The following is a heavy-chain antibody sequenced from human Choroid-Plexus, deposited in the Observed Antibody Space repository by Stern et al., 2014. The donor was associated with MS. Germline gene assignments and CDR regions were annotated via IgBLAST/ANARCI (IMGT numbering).Heavy chain of an antibody. CDR2: IKEDGTEK. V-gene: IGHV3-7*01. CDR1: GFTFGNYW. Sequence: EVQLVESGGGLVQPGGSLTISCTAAGFTFGNYWMTWVRQAPGKGLEWVANIKEDGTEKNYVDSVKGRFTISSDNARNSLYLQMNSLRVEDTALYYWARVYNTIYGIVTQRGSGMDVWGQGTTVIVSS. CDR3: ARVYNTIYGIVTQRGSGMDV. D-gene: IGHD3-3*01. J-gene: IGHJ6*02.